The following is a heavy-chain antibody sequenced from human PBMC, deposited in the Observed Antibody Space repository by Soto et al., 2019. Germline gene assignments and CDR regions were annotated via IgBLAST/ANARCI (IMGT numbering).Heavy chain of an antibody. Sequence: SETLSLTCTVSGGSISSYYWSWIRQPPGKGLEWIGYIYYSGSTNYNPSLKSRVTISVDTSKNQFSLKLSSVTAADTAVYYCARGTYYDFWSGPRKNWFDPWGQGTLVTVSS. CDR2: IYYSGST. J-gene: IGHJ5*02. CDR3: ARGTYYDFWSGPRKNWFDP. CDR1: GGSISSYY. D-gene: IGHD3-3*01. V-gene: IGHV4-59*01.